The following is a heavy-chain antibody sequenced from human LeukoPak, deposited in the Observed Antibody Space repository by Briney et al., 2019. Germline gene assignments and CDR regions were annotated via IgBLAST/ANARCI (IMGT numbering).Heavy chain of an antibody. Sequence: PGGSLRLSCAASGFTFSSYWISWVRQAPGKGLEWVANIKQDGSEKYYVDSVKGRFTISRDNAKNSLYLQMNSLRAEDTAVYYCARGPYYYDSSGYYYGYFQHWGQGTLVTVSS. V-gene: IGHV3-7*04. CDR3: ARGPYYYDSSGYYYGYFQH. CDR1: GFTFSSYW. J-gene: IGHJ1*01. D-gene: IGHD3-22*01. CDR2: IKQDGSEK.